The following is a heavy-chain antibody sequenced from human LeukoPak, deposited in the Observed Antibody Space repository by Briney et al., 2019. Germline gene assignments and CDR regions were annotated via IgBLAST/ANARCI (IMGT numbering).Heavy chain of an antibody. CDR1: GGSVKSGDHY. Sequence: SETLSLTCTVSGGSVKSGDHYWTWIRQHPGKGLEWIWYTYYSGNTYYNPSLKSRVTISVDTSKNQFSLTLNSVSAADTAVYYCASFGAFDVWGQGTMVTVSS. D-gene: IGHD2/OR15-2a*01. CDR2: TYYSGNT. CDR3: ASFGAFDV. J-gene: IGHJ3*01. V-gene: IGHV4-31*03.